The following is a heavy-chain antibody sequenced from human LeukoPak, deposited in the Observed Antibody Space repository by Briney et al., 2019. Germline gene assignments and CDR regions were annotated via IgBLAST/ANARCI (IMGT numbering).Heavy chain of an antibody. Sequence: ASMKVSCKSSGFTFTDHYIHWVRQAPGQGREWMGYIGPHSTFTSSPQEFQGRVTMTRDTSMTTAYMELTRLTSDDTAVYYCVREGEGPLSKDFDCWGQGTLVTVSS. J-gene: IGHJ4*02. CDR1: GFTFTDHY. CDR2: IGPHSTFT. D-gene: IGHD2/OR15-2a*01. V-gene: IGHV1-2*02. CDR3: VREGEGPLSKDFDC.